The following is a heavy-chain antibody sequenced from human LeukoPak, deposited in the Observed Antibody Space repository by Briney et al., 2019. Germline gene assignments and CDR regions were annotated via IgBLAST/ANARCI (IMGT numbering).Heavy chain of an antibody. Sequence: GGSLRLSCAASGFTFSSYWMSWVRQAPGKGLEWVANIKQDGSEKYYVDSVKGRFTISRDNAKNSLYLQMNSLRAEDTAVYYCARPGYCSGGSCYVAFDIWGQGTMVTVSS. V-gene: IGHV3-7*01. D-gene: IGHD2-15*01. CDR3: ARPGYCSGGSCYVAFDI. CDR1: GFTFSSYW. CDR2: IKQDGSEK. J-gene: IGHJ3*02.